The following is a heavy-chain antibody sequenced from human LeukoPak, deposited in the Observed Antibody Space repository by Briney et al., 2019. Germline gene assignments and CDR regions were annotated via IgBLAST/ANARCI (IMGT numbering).Heavy chain of an antibody. J-gene: IGHJ4*02. CDR1: GFPFSSYA. D-gene: IGHD2-8*02. Sequence: GGSLRLSCAASGFPFSSYAMSWVRQPPGTGLERVSAIRGYDGRTYYSHCVKGRFTISRDKSRNTLYLQINSLRAEDPAVYYCARVASGPECTAGKCPFDLWGQGALVSVSS. CDR2: IRGYDGRT. CDR3: ARVASGPECTAGKCPFDL. V-gene: IGHV3-23*01.